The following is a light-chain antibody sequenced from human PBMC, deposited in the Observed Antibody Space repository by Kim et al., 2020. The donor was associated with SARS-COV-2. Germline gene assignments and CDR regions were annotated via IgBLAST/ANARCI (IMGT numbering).Light chain of an antibody. CDR3: SSYTTSSTLV. Sequence: QSVLTQPASVSGSPGQSITVSCTGGNDDVGDYNFVAWHQHHPGNPPKLIIYGVTQRPLGISPRFSGSKSGNTASLTISGLQAEDEAVYYCSSYTTSSTLVFGGGTKVTVL. CDR1: NDDVGDYNF. J-gene: IGLJ2*01. CDR2: GVT. V-gene: IGLV2-14*03.